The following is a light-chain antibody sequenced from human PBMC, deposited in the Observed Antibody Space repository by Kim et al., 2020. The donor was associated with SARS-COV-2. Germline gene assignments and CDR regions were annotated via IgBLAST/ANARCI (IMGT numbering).Light chain of an antibody. V-gene: IGLV3-1*01. CDR1: KLGDKY. CDR2: QDS. Sequence: SYELTQPPSVSVPPGQTASITCSGDKLGDKYACWYQQKPGQSPVLVIYQDSKRPSGIPERFSGSNSGNTATLTISGTQAMDEADYYCQAWDSSIHVVFGGGTQLTVL. CDR3: QAWDSSIHVV. J-gene: IGLJ2*01.